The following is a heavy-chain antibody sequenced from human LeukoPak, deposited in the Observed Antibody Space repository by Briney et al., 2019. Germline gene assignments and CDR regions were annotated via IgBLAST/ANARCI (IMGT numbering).Heavy chain of an antibody. J-gene: IGHJ4*02. CDR1: GFTFSSYG. V-gene: IGHV3-30*18. D-gene: IGHD6-13*01. CDR2: ISYDGSNK. CDR3: AKDQQLVPFDY. Sequence: GGSLGLSCAASGFTFSSYGMHWVRQAPGKGLEWVAVISYDGSNKYYADSVKGRFTISRDNSKNTLYLQMNSLRAEDTAVYYCAKDQQLVPFDYWGQGTLVTVSS.